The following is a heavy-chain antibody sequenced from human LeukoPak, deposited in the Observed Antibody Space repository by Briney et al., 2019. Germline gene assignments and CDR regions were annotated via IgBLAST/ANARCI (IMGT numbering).Heavy chain of an antibody. Sequence: GGSLRLSCAASGFTFSDSGMHWVRQAPGKGLEWVAIISFDGSRRFYADSVRGRFTVSRDNSKNTLYLQMNSLRAEDTAVYYCVRDAPYSHFDYWGQGTLVSVSS. J-gene: IGHJ4*02. CDR1: GFTFSDSG. D-gene: IGHD4-11*01. CDR3: VRDAPYSHFDY. V-gene: IGHV3-30*03. CDR2: ISFDGSRR.